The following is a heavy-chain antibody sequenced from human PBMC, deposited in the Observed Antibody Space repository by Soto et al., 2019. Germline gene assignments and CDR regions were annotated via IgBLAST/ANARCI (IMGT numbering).Heavy chain of an antibody. Sequence: QVQLVESGGDLVKPGGSLRLSCAASGYTFSDYYMSWIRQAPGKGLEGISYIDTSGTKIYYADSVKGRFTITRDNAKNSLYLEMNSLRDKDTAVYYCASHYDMWSGYLSPVDYWGQGTLVTVSS. V-gene: IGHV3-11*01. CDR3: ASHYDMWSGYLSPVDY. D-gene: IGHD3-3*01. J-gene: IGHJ4*02. CDR1: GYTFSDYY. CDR2: IDTSGTKI.